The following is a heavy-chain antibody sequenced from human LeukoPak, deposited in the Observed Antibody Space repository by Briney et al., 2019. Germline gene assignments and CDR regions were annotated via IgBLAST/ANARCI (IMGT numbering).Heavy chain of an antibody. V-gene: IGHV1-3*01. J-gene: IGHJ6*02. CDR1: GYTFTSYA. D-gene: IGHD3-22*01. CDR3: ARDRKKTYYYDSSDLYGMDV. Sequence: ASVKVSCKASGYTFTSYAMHWVRQAPGQRLEWMGWINAGNGNTKYSQKFQGRVTITRDTSASTAYMELSSLRSEDTAVYYCARDRKKTYYYDSSDLYGMDVWGQGTTVTVSS. CDR2: INAGNGNT.